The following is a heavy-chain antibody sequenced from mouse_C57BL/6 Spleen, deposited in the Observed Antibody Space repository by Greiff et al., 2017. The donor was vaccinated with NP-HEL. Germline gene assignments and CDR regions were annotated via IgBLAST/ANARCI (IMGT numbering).Heavy chain of an antibody. CDR2: IYPGDGDT. CDR1: GYAFSSYW. CDR3: ASYYYYGSRGAMDY. J-gene: IGHJ4*01. Sequence: VQLQQSGAELVKPGASVKISCKASGYAFSSYWMNWVKQRPGKGLEWIGQIYPGDGDTNYNGKFKGKATLTAEKSSSTAYMQLSSLTSEDSAVYFCASYYYYGSRGAMDYWGQGTSVTVSS. V-gene: IGHV1-80*01. D-gene: IGHD1-1*01.